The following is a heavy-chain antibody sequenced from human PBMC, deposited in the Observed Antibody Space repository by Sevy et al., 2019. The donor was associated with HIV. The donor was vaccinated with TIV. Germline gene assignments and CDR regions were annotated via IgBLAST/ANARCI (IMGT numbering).Heavy chain of an antibody. CDR2: IYYSGST. V-gene: IGHV4-61*01. CDR3: ARAITMIDWFDP. Sequence: SETLSLTCTVSGGSVSSGSYYWSWIRQPPGKGLEWIGYIYYSGSTNYNPSLKSRVTISVDTSKNQFSLRLGSVTAADTAVYYCARAITMIDWFDPWGQGTLVTVSS. D-gene: IGHD3-22*01. CDR1: GGSVSSGSYY. J-gene: IGHJ5*02.